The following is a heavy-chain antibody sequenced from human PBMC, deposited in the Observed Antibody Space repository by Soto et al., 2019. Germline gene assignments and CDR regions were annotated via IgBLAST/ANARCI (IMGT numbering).Heavy chain of an antibody. CDR2: INHSGST. J-gene: IGHJ4*02. CDR1: GGSFSGYY. Sequence: SETLSLTCAVYGGSFSGYYWSWIRQPPGKGLEWIGEINHSGSTNYNPSLKSRVTISVDTSKNQFSLKLSSVTAADTAVYYCARGSYDYIWGSYRYTAYFDYWGQGTLVTVSS. V-gene: IGHV4-34*01. D-gene: IGHD3-16*02. CDR3: ARGSYDYIWGSYRYTAYFDY.